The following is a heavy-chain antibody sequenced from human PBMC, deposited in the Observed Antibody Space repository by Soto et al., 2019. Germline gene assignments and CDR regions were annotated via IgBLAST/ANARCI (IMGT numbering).Heavy chain of an antibody. CDR1: GYGFSTFG. V-gene: IGHV1-18*01. CDR2: ISAYNGNT. Sequence: KVAGKSFGYGFSTFGVAWLRKTHEKGLEWMGWISAYNGNTNYAQKLQGRVTMTTDTSTSTAYMELRSLRSDDTAVYYCARDVLVDIVLHGWFDPWGQGTLVSVSS. D-gene: IGHD5-12*01. J-gene: IGHJ5*02. CDR3: ARDVLVDIVLHGWFDP.